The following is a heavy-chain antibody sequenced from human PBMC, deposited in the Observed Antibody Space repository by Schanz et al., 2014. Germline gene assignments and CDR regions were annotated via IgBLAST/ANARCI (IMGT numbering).Heavy chain of an antibody. CDR2: MSYDGSNK. CDR1: GFTFSSYA. Sequence: EQLLESGGALVQPGGSLRLSCAASGFTFSSYAMHWVRQAPGKGLEWVAVMSYDGSNKYYADSVKGRFTISRDTPKNTLYVQMNSLSAEDTAVYYCARDAVTSVLTPGFYYWGQGTLVTVSS. D-gene: IGHD4-17*01. CDR3: ARDAVTSVLTPGFYY. V-gene: IGHV3-30-3*01. J-gene: IGHJ4*02.